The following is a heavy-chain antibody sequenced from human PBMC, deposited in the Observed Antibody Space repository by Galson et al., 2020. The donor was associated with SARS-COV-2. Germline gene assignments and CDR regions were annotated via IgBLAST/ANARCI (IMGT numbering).Heavy chain of an antibody. V-gene: IGHV4-59*02. D-gene: IGHD3-22*01. CDR2: VDDSGTT. CDR1: GVSVIGHS. Sequence: SETLSLTCTVSGVSVIGHSWTWIRQPPGKGLEWVGSVDDSGTTSDNPSLKSRVSISVDASKNHVSLELISVTTADTAVYYCARAEFRDTSGHSWFDPWGQGTLVTVSS. J-gene: IGHJ5*02. CDR3: ARAEFRDTSGHSWFDP.